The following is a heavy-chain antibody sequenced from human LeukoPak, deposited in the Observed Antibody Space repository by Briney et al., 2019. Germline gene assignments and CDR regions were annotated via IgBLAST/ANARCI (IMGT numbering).Heavy chain of an antibody. CDR2: NTAYTSNT. CDR1: GYTFISYG. J-gene: IGHJ4*02. V-gene: IGHV1-18*01. Sequence: ASVKVSCKTSGYTFISYGVTWVRQAPGQGLEWMGWNTAYTSNTRYALRFQGRVTMTTDTSTGTAYMELRSLRSDDTAVYYCARAQVHYQYNFGTGTYYLDYWGQGTLVTVSS. CDR3: ARAQVHYQYNFGTGTYYLDY. D-gene: IGHD3-10*01.